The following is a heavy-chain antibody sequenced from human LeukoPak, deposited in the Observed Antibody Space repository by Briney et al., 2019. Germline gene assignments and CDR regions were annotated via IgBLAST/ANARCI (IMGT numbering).Heavy chain of an antibody. CDR1: GGSISSYY. Sequence: SETLSLTCTVSGGSISSYYWSWILQPAGKGLEWIGRIYTSGSTNYNPSLKSRVTMSVDTSKNQFSLKLSSVTAADTAVYYCARDLNAYCSGGSCYFDYYGMDVWGQGTTVTVSS. CDR2: IYTSGST. D-gene: IGHD2-15*01. CDR3: ARDLNAYCSGGSCYFDYYGMDV. J-gene: IGHJ6*02. V-gene: IGHV4-4*07.